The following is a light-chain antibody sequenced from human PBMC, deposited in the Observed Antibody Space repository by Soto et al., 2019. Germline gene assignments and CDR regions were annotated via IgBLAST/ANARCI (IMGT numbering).Light chain of an antibody. CDR3: QQYDNWPLT. V-gene: IGKV3-15*01. CDR2: GAS. Sequence: EIVMTQSPATLSVSPGGRATLSCRASQRVSSNLAWYQQKPGQAPRLLISGASTRATGLPARFSGSGSGTEFTLTISSLQSEDFAIYYCQQYDNWPLTFGQGTRLEIK. J-gene: IGKJ5*01. CDR1: QRVSSN.